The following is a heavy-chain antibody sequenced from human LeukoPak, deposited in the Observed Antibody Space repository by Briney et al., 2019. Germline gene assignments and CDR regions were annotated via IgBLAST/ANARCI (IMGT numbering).Heavy chain of an antibody. V-gene: IGHV3-33*01. CDR3: ARSGGWFGGEDLDY. Sequence: GGSLRLSCAASGFTFSSYGMHWVRQAPGKGLEWVAVIWYDGSNKYYADSEKGRFTISRDNSKNTLYLQMNSLRAEDTAVYYCARSGGWFGGEDLDYWGQGTLVTVSS. CDR2: IWYDGSNK. J-gene: IGHJ4*02. CDR1: GFTFSSYG. D-gene: IGHD6-19*01.